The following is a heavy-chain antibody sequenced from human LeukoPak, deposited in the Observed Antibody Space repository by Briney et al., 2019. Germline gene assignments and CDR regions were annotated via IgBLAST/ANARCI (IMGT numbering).Heavy chain of an antibody. V-gene: IGHV1-2*06. CDR3: ARASQDYYDSSDRGYFDH. Sequence: ASVRVSCKASGYTFTGYYMHWVRQAPGQGLEWMGRINPNSGGTNYAQKFQGRVTMTRDRFISTAYMELSSLRSDDTAVYYCARASQDYYDSSDRGYFDHWGQGTLVTVSS. J-gene: IGHJ4*02. CDR2: INPNSGGT. D-gene: IGHD3-22*01. CDR1: GYTFTGYY.